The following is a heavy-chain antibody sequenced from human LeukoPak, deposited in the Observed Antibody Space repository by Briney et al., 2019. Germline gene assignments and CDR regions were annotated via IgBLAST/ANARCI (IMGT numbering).Heavy chain of an antibody. Sequence: SETLSLTCTVSGGSISSSSHYWGWIRRPPGKGLEWIGSIYYSGSPYYNPSLKSRVTISVDTSKNQFSLKLSSVTAADTAVYYCARLSGSSSSLDYWGQGTLVTVSS. CDR2: IYYSGSP. J-gene: IGHJ4*02. D-gene: IGHD6-6*01. CDR3: ARLSGSSSSLDY. V-gene: IGHV4-39*01. CDR1: GGSISSSSHY.